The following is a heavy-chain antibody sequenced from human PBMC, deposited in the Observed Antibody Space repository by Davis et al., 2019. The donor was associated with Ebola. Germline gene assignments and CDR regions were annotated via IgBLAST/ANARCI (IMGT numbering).Heavy chain of an antibody. J-gene: IGHJ6*02. V-gene: IGHV3-30*18. CDR2: ITPSGNNK. Sequence: GESLKISCVASGFTFTTYGMHWVRHAPGKGLEWVAIITPSGNNKYYADSVKGRFTVSRDDPKNTLYLQLNSLRIEDTAVYYCAKGGDMDVWGQGTTVTVSS. CDR1: GFTFTTYG. CDR3: AKGGDMDV. D-gene: IGHD3-16*01.